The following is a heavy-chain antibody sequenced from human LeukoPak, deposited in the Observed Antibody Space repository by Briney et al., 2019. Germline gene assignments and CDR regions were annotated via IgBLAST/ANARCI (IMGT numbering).Heavy chain of an antibody. CDR1: GGSISSSSYY. D-gene: IGHD3-3*01. V-gene: IGHV4-39*01. Sequence: SETLSLTCTVSGGSISSSSYYWGWIRQPPGKGLEWIWSIYYSGSTYYNPSLKSRVTISVDTSKNQFSLKLSSVTAADTAVYYCARQTLAGITIFGVVTKPPDYWGQGTLVTVSS. CDR3: ARQTLAGITIFGVVTKPPDY. J-gene: IGHJ4*02. CDR2: IYYSGST.